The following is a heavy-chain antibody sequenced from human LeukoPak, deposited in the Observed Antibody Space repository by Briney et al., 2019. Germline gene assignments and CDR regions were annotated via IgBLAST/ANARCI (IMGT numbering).Heavy chain of an antibody. CDR2: IWSDEIHK. D-gene: IGHD2-21*02. CDR1: GFTFNNDA. CDR3: AKGLGDFGRTGGFDI. J-gene: IGHJ3*02. Sequence: GGSLRLSCAASGFTFNNDAMHWVRQAPGKGLEWVAMIWSDEIHKFYGDSVKGRFTISRDNSKNMVYLEMNSLRAEDTAVYYCAKGLGDFGRTGGFDIWGQGTMVTVSP. V-gene: IGHV3-33*06.